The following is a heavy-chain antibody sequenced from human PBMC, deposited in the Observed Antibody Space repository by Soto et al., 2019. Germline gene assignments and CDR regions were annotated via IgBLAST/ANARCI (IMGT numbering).Heavy chain of an antibody. CDR2: IIPIFGTA. V-gene: IGHV1-69*13. Sequence: GASVKVSCKASGGIFSSYAISWVRQAPGQGLEWMGGIIPIFGTANYAQKFQGRVTITADESTSTAYMELSSLRSEDTAVYYCARDLEAVAGYLDFAWGQGTLVTVSS. CDR3: ARDLEAVAGYLDFA. D-gene: IGHD6-19*01. CDR1: GGIFSSYA. J-gene: IGHJ5*02.